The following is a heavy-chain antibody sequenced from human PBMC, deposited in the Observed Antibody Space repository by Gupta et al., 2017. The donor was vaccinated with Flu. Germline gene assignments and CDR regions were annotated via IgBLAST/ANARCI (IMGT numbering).Heavy chain of an antibody. CDR3: AKDSGHDSGYALDF. CDR2: LSYDGSEK. Sequence: RQVPGKGLEWVASLSYDGSEKYAPDSLKGRFTVSRDNSKDTVYLQMNSLRGEDTAVYYCAKDSGHDSGYALDFWGQGTLVTVAS. V-gene: IGHV3-30*18. D-gene: IGHD5-12*01. J-gene: IGHJ4*02.